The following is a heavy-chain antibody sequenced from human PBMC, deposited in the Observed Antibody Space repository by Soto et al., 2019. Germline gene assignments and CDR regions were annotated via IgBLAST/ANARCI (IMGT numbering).Heavy chain of an antibody. CDR1: GYTFTSYY. D-gene: IGHD2-8*01. CDR2: INPSGGST. J-gene: IGHJ6*03. Sequence: ASVKVSCKASGYTFTSYYMHWVRQAPGQGLEWMGIINPSGGSTSYAQKFQGRVTMTRDTSTSTVYMELSSLRSEDTAVYYCARDPTVQMVYGSYYYYYYMEVWGKGTTVTVSS. CDR3: ARDPTVQMVYGSYYYYYYMEV. V-gene: IGHV1-46*03.